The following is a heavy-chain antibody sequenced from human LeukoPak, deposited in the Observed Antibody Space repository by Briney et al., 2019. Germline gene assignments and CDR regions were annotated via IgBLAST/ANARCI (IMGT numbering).Heavy chain of an antibody. D-gene: IGHD3-22*01. CDR3: AREALLYYDSSGYFLGWFQH. CDR1: GVTFTSYA. J-gene: IGHJ1*01. CDR2: SIPIFGTA. Sequence: AAVKVSCKASGVTFTSYAISWVRQAPGQGLEWMGRSIPIFGTANYAQKFQGRVTITTDESTSTAYMELSSLRSEHTAVYYCAREALLYYDSSGYFLGWFQHWGQGTLVTVSS. V-gene: IGHV1-69*05.